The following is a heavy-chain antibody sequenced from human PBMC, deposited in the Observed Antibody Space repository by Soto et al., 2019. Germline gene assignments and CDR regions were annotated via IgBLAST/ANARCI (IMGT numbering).Heavy chain of an antibody. D-gene: IGHD3-16*01. CDR2: IHHSGST. V-gene: IGHV4-59*11. CDR1: CETSSSLF. J-gene: IGHJ4*01. CDR3: ARSINRYCYVYMDN. Sequence: LPYSVSCETSSSLFGRCIRKHTGKGLEWIGYIHHSGSTNYNPSLESRLTISMDTPENQLSLRLTSVTAADTAIYYCARSINRYCYVYMDNWGHRALVTVSS.